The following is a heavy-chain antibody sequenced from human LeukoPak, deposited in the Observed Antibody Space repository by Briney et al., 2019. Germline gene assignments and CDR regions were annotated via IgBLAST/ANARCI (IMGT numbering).Heavy chain of an antibody. D-gene: IGHD2-15*01. CDR1: GGSISSYY. CDR2: IYYSGST. Sequence: PSETLSLTCTVSGGSISSYYWSWIRQPPGKGLEWIGYIYYSGSTNYNPSLKSRVTISVDTSKNQFSLKLSSVTAADTAVYYCARHYCSGGSCYRGYFQHWGQGTLVTVSS. CDR3: ARHYCSGGSCYRGYFQH. J-gene: IGHJ1*01. V-gene: IGHV4-59*08.